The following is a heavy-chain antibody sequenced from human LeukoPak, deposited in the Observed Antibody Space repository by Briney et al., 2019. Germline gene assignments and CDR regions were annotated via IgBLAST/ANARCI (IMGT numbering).Heavy chain of an antibody. V-gene: IGHV1-46*01. J-gene: IGHJ4*02. CDR1: GYTFTSYY. D-gene: IGHD6-19*01. CDR3: AREGMVAGDFDY. CDR2: INPSGGSS. Sequence: ASVKVSCKASGYTFTSYYIHWVRQAPGQGLEWMGIINPSGGSSNYAQKFQGRVTMTSDMSTSIVYMELSRLRSEDTAVYYCAREGMVAGDFDYWGQGTLVTVSS.